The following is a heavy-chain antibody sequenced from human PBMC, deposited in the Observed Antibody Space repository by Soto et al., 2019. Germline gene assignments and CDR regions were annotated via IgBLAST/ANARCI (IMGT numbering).Heavy chain of an antibody. CDR2: ICYSGST. CDR1: GGSISSYY. V-gene: IGHV4-59*08. J-gene: IGHJ5*02. Sequence: SETLSLTCTVSGGSISSYYWSWIRQPPGKGLEWIGYICYSGSTNYNPSLKSRVTISVDTSKNQFSLKLSSVTAADTAVYYCARQIAARPRWFDPWGQGTLVTVSS. CDR3: ARQIAARPRWFDP. D-gene: IGHD6-6*01.